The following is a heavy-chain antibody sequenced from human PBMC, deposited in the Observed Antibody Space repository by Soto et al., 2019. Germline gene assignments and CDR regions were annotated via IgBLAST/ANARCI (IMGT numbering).Heavy chain of an antibody. V-gene: IGHV1-3*01. D-gene: IGHD3-10*01. CDR1: GYTFTSYA. J-gene: IGHJ6*02. CDR2: INAGNGNT. Sequence: QVQLVQSGAEVKKPGASVKVSCKASGYTFTSYAMHWVRQAPGQRLEWMGWINAGNGNTKYSQKFQGRVTITRDTSASTAYMELSSLRSEDTAVYYCARSMGQLLWFGELLQQTYYYYGMDVWGQGTTVTVSS. CDR3: ARSMGQLLWFGELLQQTYYYYGMDV.